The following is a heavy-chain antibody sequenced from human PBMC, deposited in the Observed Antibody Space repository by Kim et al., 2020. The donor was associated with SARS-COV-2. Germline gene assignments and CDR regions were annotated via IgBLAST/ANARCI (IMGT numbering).Heavy chain of an antibody. CDR2: ISYDGSNK. V-gene: IGHV3-30*03. D-gene: IGHD3-10*01. CDR3: ASLYNYYGSGSRDY. J-gene: IGHJ4*02. CDR1: GFTFSSYG. Sequence: GGSLRLSCAASGFTFSSYGMHWVRQAPGKGLEWVAVISYDGSNKYYADSVKGRFTISRDNSKNTLYLQMNSLRAEDTAVYYCASLYNYYGSGSRDYWGQGTLVTVSS.